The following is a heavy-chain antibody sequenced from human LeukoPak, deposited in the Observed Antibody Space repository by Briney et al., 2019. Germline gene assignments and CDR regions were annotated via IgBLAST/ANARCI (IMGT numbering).Heavy chain of an antibody. D-gene: IGHD5-24*01. CDR2: INHSGST. V-gene: IGHV4-34*01. Sequence: PSETLSLTCAVYGGSFSGYYWSWIRQPPGKGLEWIGEINHSGSTNYNPSLKSRVTISVDTSKNQFSLKLSSVTAADTAVYYCARDGNSYYDYWGQGIMVTVTS. CDR3: ARDGNSYYDY. J-gene: IGHJ4*02. CDR1: GGSFSGYY.